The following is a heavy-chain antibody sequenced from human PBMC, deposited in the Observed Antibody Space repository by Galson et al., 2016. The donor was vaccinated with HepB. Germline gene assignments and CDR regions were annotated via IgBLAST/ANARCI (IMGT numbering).Heavy chain of an antibody. D-gene: IGHD3-10*01. V-gene: IGHV3-30*04. Sequence: LRLSCAASGFPFRNYAMHWVRQAPGTGLEWVAVISYDGSKKYYADSVKGRFTISRDNSKSTLYVQLNSLRAEDTAVYYCARDGYYYGSGRTVRYSHYGVDVWGHGTTVTVSS. CDR1: GFPFRNYA. CDR3: ARDGYYYGSGRTVRYSHYGVDV. CDR2: ISYDGSKK. J-gene: IGHJ6*02.